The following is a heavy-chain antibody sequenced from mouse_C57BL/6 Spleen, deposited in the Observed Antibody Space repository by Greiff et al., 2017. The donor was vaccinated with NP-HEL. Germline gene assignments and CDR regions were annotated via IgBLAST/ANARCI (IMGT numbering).Heavy chain of an antibody. D-gene: IGHD3-2*02. CDR3: ARVHGSSGPCAY. J-gene: IGHJ3*01. CDR2: IHPNSGST. Sequence: VQLQQPGAELVKPGASVKLSCKASGYTFTSYWMHWVKQRPGQGLEWIGMIHPNSGSTNYNEKFKSKATLTVDKSSSTAYMQLSSLTSEDSVYYCARVHGSSGPCAYWGKGTLVTVSA. V-gene: IGHV1-64*01. CDR1: GYTFTSYW.